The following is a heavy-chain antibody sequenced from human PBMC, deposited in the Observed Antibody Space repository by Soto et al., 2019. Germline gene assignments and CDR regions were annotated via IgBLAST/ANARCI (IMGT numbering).Heavy chain of an antibody. Sequence: QVQLQESGPGLVKPSQTLSLTCTVSGGSISSGGYYWSWIRQHPGKGLEGIGYIYYSGSTYYNPSLKSRVTISVDTSKNHFSLKLSSVTAADTAVYYCARDSSGWASFDYWGQGTLVTVSS. CDR1: GGSISSGGYY. V-gene: IGHV4-31*03. D-gene: IGHD6-19*01. CDR3: ARDSSGWASFDY. J-gene: IGHJ4*02. CDR2: IYYSGST.